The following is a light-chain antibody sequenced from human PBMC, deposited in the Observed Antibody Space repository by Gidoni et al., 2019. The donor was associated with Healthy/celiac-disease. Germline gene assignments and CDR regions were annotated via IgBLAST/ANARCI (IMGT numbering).Light chain of an antibody. CDR3: QHYNSLWT. V-gene: IGKV1-5*03. CDR1: QSIGSW. J-gene: IGKJ1*01. Sequence: DIQMTQSPSTLSASVGDRVTITCRASQSIGSWLAWYQQNPGKAPNLLIYKASYLESGVPSRFSGHGSGTQFTLTISSLQPDDFATYHCQHYNSLWTFGQGTKVEIK. CDR2: KAS.